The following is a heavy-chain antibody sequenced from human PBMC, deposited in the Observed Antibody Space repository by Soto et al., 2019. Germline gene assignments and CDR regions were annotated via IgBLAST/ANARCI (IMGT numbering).Heavy chain of an antibody. V-gene: IGHV3-23*01. CDR2: VSGSGGST. Sequence: EVQLLESGGGLVQPGGSLRLSCAASGFTFSSYAMSWVRQAPGKGLEWVSAVSGSGGSTYYADSVKGRFTISRDNSKNTLYVQMNSLRAEDTVVYYCAKGSNIAAAGKEVYYFDYWGQGTLVTVSS. CDR1: GFTFSSYA. CDR3: AKGSNIAAAGKEVYYFDY. D-gene: IGHD6-13*01. J-gene: IGHJ4*02.